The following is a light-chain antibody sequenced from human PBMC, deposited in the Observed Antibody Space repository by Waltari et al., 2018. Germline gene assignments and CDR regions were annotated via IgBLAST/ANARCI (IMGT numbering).Light chain of an antibody. CDR1: NIGSES. CDR3: QVWDSNVV. J-gene: IGLJ2*01. V-gene: IGLV3-21*02. CDR2: DNI. Sequence: SYVLTQAPSVAVATGQTARIPCGGNNIGSESVHWYQQKPGQAPVLVVYDNIDRPSGIPERFSGSNSRNMATLTISRVEAGDEADYYCQVWDSNVVFGGGTKLTVL.